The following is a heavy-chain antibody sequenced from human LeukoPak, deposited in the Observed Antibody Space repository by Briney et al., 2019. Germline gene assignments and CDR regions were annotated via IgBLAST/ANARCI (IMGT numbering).Heavy chain of an antibody. V-gene: IGHV3-48*03. J-gene: IGHJ4*02. Sequence: GGSLRLSCAASGFTFSSYEMNWVRQAPGKGLEWVSYISSSGSTIYYADSVKGRFTISRDNAKNSLYLQMNSLRAEDTAVYYCAREGIVATTPFDYWGQGTLVTVSS. D-gene: IGHD5-12*01. CDR2: ISSSGSTI. CDR3: AREGIVATTPFDY. CDR1: GFTFSSYE.